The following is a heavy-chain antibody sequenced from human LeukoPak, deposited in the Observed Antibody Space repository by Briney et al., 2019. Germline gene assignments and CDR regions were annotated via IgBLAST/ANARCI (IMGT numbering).Heavy chain of an antibody. CDR2: ISSGSSYI. V-gene: IGHV3-21*01. Sequence: GGSLRLSCAASGFTFSSYSMNWVRQAPGKGLEWVSSISSGSSYIYYADSVKGRFTISRDNAKNSLYLQMNSLRAEDTAVYYCARPVGYSYGTDAFDIWGQGTMVTVSS. D-gene: IGHD5-18*01. J-gene: IGHJ3*02. CDR1: GFTFSSYS. CDR3: ARPVGYSYGTDAFDI.